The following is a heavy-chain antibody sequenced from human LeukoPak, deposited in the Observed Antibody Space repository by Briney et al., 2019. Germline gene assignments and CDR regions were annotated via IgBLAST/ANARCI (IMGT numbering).Heavy chain of an antibody. CDR3: AREGGEQLVSYYYYYMDV. CDR2: IYTSGST. Sequence: PSETLSLTCTVSGGSISSYYWSWIRQPAGKGLEWIGRIYTSGSTNCNPSLKSRVTMSVDTSKNQFSLKLSSVAAADTAVYYCAREGGEQLVSYYYYYMDVWGKGTTVTVSS. V-gene: IGHV4-4*07. CDR1: GGSISSYY. D-gene: IGHD6-6*01. J-gene: IGHJ6*03.